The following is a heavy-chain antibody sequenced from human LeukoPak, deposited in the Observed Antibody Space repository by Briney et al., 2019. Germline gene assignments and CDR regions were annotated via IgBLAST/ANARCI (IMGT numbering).Heavy chain of an antibody. Sequence: SVKVSCKASGATFSRSAFSWVRQVPGQRLEWMGAIIPIFGTPNYAQKFQGRLTITADESTSTAYMELSSLRSEDTAVYYCAKDRTSDSSDYSAWDSWGQGTLVTVSS. V-gene: IGHV1-69*13. CDR1: GATFSRSA. CDR3: AKDRTSDSSDYSAWDS. CDR2: IIPIFGTP. J-gene: IGHJ4*02. D-gene: IGHD3-22*01.